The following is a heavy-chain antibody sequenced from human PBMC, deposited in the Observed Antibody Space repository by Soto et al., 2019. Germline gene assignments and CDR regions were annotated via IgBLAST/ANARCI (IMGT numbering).Heavy chain of an antibody. D-gene: IGHD3-10*01. Sequence: GGSLRLSCAASGFTFSSYWMSWVRQAPGKGLEWVANIKQDGSEKYYVDSVKGRFTISRDNAKNSLYLQMNSLRAEDTAVYYCARESYRDVLLWFGELSSYMDVWGKGTTVTVSS. CDR3: ARESYRDVLLWFGELSSYMDV. CDR1: GFTFSSYW. CDR2: IKQDGSEK. J-gene: IGHJ6*03. V-gene: IGHV3-7*01.